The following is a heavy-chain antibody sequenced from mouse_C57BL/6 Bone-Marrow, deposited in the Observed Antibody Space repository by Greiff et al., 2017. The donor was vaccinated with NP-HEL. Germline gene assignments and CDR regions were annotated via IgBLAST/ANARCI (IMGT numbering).Heavy chain of an antibody. D-gene: IGHD1-1*01. CDR1: GFTFNTYA. V-gene: IGHV10-3*01. CDR2: IRSKSSNYAT. CDR3: VREEDYYGSSRAWFAY. J-gene: IGHJ3*01. Sequence: EVKLVESGGGLVQPKGSLKLSCAASGFTFNTYAMHWVRQAPGEGLEWVARIRSKSSNYATYYADSVKDRFTISRDDSQSMLYLKMHNLKTENTAMYYCVREEDYYGSSRAWFAYWGQGTLVTVSA.